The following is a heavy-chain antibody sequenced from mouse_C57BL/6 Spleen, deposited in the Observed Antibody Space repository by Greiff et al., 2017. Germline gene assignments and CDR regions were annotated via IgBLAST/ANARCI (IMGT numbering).Heavy chain of an antibody. D-gene: IGHD1-1*01. Sequence: VQLQQPGAELVKPGASVKLSCKASGYTFTSYWMQWVKQRPGQGLEWIGEIDPSDSYTNYKQKFKGKATLTVDTSSSTAYMQLSSLTSEDSAVYYCARNYYGSSCPYYFDYWGQGTTLTVSS. CDR3: ARNYYGSSCPYYFDY. J-gene: IGHJ2*01. V-gene: IGHV1-50*01. CDR2: IDPSDSYT. CDR1: GYTFTSYW.